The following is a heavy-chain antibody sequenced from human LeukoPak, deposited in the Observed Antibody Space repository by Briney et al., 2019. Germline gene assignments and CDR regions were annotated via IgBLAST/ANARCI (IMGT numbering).Heavy chain of an antibody. Sequence: SETLSHTCIVSRGSVGSGSYYWSWIRQPPGKGLEWIGYIYESVSTNYNPCLKSRVTISVDTSKNQLSLKLSSVTAADTAVYYCVRDLVATIDHYYYGMDVWGQGTTVTVSS. D-gene: IGHD5-12*01. CDR2: IYESVST. CDR3: VRDLVATIDHYYYGMDV. V-gene: IGHV4-61*01. CDR1: RGSVGSGSYY. J-gene: IGHJ6*02.